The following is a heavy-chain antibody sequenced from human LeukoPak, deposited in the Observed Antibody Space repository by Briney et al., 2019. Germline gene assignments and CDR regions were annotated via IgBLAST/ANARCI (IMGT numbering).Heavy chain of an antibody. CDR3: ARDWTPYCSSTSCYGRRSLKSNWFDP. J-gene: IGHJ5*02. V-gene: IGHV1-18*01. Sequence: ASVKVSCKASGYTFTSYGISWVRQAPGQGLEWMGWISAYNGNTNYAQKLQGRVTMTTDTSTSTAYMELRSLRSDDTAVYYCARDWTPYCSSTSCYGRRSLKSNWFDPWGQGTLVTVSS. CDR1: GYTFTSYG. CDR2: ISAYNGNT. D-gene: IGHD2-2*01.